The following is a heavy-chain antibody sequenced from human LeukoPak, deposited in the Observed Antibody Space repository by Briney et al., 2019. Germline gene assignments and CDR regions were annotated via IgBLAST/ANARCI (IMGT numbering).Heavy chain of an antibody. J-gene: IGHJ6*03. CDR3: AREPSHYDYVWGSYRWDYYYYYMDV. Sequence: GSLRLSCAASGFTFSDHYMDWVRQAPGKGLEWVGRTRNKANSYTTEYAGSVKGRFTISRDDSKNSLYLQMNSLKTEDTAVYYCAREPSHYDYVWGSYRWDYYYYYMDVWGKGTTVTISS. CDR1: GFTFSDHY. V-gene: IGHV3-72*01. CDR2: TRNKANSYTT. D-gene: IGHD3-16*02.